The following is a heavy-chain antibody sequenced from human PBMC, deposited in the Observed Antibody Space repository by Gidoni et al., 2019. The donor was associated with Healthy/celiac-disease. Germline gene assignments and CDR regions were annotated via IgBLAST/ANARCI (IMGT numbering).Heavy chain of an antibody. J-gene: IGHJ3*02. Sequence: EVQLVESGGGLVQPGGSLRLSCAASGFTFSSYSLNWVRQAPGKGLEWVSSISSSSSYIYYADSVKGRFTISRDNAKNSLYLQMNSLRAEDTAVYYCARDSSPDYDFWSANDAFDIWGQGTMVTVSS. CDR2: ISSSSSYI. V-gene: IGHV3-21*01. D-gene: IGHD3-3*01. CDR1: GFTFSSYS. CDR3: ARDSSPDYDFWSANDAFDI.